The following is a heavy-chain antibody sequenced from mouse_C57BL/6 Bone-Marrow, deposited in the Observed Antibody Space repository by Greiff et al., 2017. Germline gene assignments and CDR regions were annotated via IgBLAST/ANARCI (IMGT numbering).Heavy chain of an antibody. J-gene: IGHJ1*03. Sequence: VQLQQPGAELVKPGASVKLSCKASGYTFTSYWMHWVKQRPGQGLEWIGMIHPNSGSTNYNEKFKSKATLTVDKSSSTAYMQLSSLTSEDTAVYYCARRVITTVVARSYWYFDVWGTGTTVTVSS. CDR1: GYTFTSYW. D-gene: IGHD1-1*01. CDR2: IHPNSGST. CDR3: ARRVITTVVARSYWYFDV. V-gene: IGHV1-64*01.